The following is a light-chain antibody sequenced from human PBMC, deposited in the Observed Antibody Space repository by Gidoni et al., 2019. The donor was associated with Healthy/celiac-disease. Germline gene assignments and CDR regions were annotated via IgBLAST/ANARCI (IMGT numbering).Light chain of an antibody. CDR2: KAY. J-gene: IGKJ2*01. CDR1: QSISSW. CDR3: QQYNSYGYT. V-gene: IGKV1-5*03. Sequence: DIQLTQSPSTLSASVGDRVTITCRASQSISSWLAWYQQKPGKAPKILIYKAYSLESGVPSRFGGSGSGTEFTLTISSLQPDDFATYYCQQYNSYGYTFGQRTKLEIK.